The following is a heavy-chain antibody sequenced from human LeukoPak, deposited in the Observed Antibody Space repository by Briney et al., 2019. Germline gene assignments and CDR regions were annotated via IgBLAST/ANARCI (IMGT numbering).Heavy chain of an antibody. J-gene: IGHJ4*02. CDR2: LSGSGGST. D-gene: IGHD2-2*02. V-gene: IGHV3-23*01. CDR1: GFSFSSYA. Sequence: GGSLRLSCAVSGFSFSSYAMSWVRQAPGKGLEWVSALSGSGGSTYYADSVKGRFSISRDNSKNTLYLQMDSLRDEDTAVYYCAKDFRYCSSTTCYSFDYWGQGTLVTVSS. CDR3: AKDFRYCSSTTCYSFDY.